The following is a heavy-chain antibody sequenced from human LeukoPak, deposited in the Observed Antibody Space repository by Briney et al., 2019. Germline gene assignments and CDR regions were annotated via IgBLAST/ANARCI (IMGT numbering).Heavy chain of an antibody. CDR3: ARDLRVRPLIAFDI. CDR2: ISSSGSTI. CDR1: GFTFSSYW. Sequence: PGGSLRLSCAASGFTFSSYWMSWVRQAPGKGLEWVSYISSSGSTIYYADSVKGRFTISRDNAKNSLYLQMNSLRAGDTAVYYCARDLRVRPLIAFDIWGQGTMVTVSS. V-gene: IGHV3-48*04. J-gene: IGHJ3*02. D-gene: IGHD4-17*01.